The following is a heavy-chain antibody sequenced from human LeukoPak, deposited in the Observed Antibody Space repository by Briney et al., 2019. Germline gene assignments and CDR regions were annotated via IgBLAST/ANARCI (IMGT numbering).Heavy chain of an antibody. V-gene: IGHV3-23*01. D-gene: IGHD3-22*01. CDR3: ARGGCRYYYDSSGYCPLDY. CDR1: GFTFSSYA. J-gene: IGHJ4*02. Sequence: PGGSLRLSCAASGFTFSSYAMSWVRQAPGKGLEWVSAISGSGGSTYYADSVKGRFTISRDNSKNTLYLQMNSLRAEDTAVYYCARGGCRYYYDSSGYCPLDYWGQGTLVTVSS. CDR2: ISGSGGST.